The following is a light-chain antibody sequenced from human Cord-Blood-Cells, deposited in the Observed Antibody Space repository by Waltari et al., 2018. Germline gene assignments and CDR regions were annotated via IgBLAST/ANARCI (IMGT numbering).Light chain of an antibody. Sequence: QSALTQPASVSGSPGQSITISCPGTSRDVGSYNLVPWYQQHPGKAPKLMIYEVSKRPSGVSNRFSGSKSGNTASLTISGLQAEDEADYYCCSYAGSSTFVFGTGTKVTVL. CDR3: CSYAGSSTFV. V-gene: IGLV2-23*02. CDR2: EVS. J-gene: IGLJ1*01. CDR1: SRDVGSYNL.